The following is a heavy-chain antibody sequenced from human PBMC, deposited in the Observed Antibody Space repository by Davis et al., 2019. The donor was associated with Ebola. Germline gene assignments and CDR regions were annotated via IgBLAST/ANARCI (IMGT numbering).Heavy chain of an antibody. V-gene: IGHV3-21*01. CDR1: GFTFSSYS. CDR2: ISSSSSYI. Sequence: GESLKISCAASGFTFSSYSMNWVRQAPGKGPEWVSSISSSSSYIYYADSVKGRFIISRDNAKNSLYLQMNSLRAEDTAVYYCARDEGGYDRYYYYGMDVWGQGTTVTVSS. J-gene: IGHJ6*02. CDR3: ARDEGGYDRYYYYGMDV. D-gene: IGHD5-12*01.